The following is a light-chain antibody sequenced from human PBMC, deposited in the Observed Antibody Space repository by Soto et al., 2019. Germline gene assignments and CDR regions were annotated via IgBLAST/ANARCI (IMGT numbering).Light chain of an antibody. CDR1: SGQSDYA. CDR3: QTWGTGIWV. CDR2: VNRDGSH. J-gene: IGLJ3*02. Sequence: QLVLTQSPSASASLGASVKLTYTLSSGQSDYAIAWHQQQPEKGPRYLMKVNRDGSHSKGDGIPDRFSGSSSGAERYLTISSLQSDDEADYYCQTWGTGIWVFGGGTQLTVL. V-gene: IGLV4-69*01.